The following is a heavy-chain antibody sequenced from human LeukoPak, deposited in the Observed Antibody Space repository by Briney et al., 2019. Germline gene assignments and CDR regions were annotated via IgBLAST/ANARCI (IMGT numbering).Heavy chain of an antibody. CDR1: GYTFTSYG. D-gene: IGHD2-2*01. Sequence: GASVKVSCKASGYTFTSYGISWVRQAPGQGLEWMGWINPNSGGTNYAQKFQGRVTMTRDTSISTAYMELSRLRSDDTAVYYCARAEYVVVPAAIGYWGQGTLVTVSS. CDR2: INPNSGGT. CDR3: ARAEYVVVPAAIGY. V-gene: IGHV1-2*02. J-gene: IGHJ4*02.